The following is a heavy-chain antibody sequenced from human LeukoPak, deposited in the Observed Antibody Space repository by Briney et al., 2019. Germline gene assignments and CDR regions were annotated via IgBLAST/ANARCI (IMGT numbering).Heavy chain of an antibody. CDR2: ISGSGGST. D-gene: IGHD3-9*01. V-gene: IGHV3-23*01. J-gene: IGHJ4*02. CDR1: GFTFSSYG. CDR3: AKDLVPKLTGYYYFDY. Sequence: GGSLRLSCAASGFTFSSYGMSWVRQAPGKGLEWVSAISGSGGSTYYADPVKGRFTISRDNSKNTLYLQMNSLRAEDTAVYYCAKDLVPKLTGYYYFDYWGQGTLVTVSS.